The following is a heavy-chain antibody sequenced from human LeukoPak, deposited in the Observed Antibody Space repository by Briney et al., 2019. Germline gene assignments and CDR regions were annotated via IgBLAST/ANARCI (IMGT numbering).Heavy chain of an antibody. CDR2: IYHSGGT. CDR3: ARDRERWLFSY. Sequence: SETLSLTCAVSGYSISSGYSWGWIRQPPGKGLEWIGTIYHSGGTYYNPSLRSRLTISLDTSKNQFSLKLTSVTAADTAVYYCARDRERWLFSYWGQGTLVTVSS. D-gene: IGHD3-22*01. V-gene: IGHV4-38-2*02. J-gene: IGHJ4*02. CDR1: GYSISSGYS.